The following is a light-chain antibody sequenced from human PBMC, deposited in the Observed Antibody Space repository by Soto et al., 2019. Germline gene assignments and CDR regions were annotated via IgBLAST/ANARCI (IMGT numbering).Light chain of an antibody. V-gene: IGLV2-14*01. CDR2: DVS. Sequence: QSALTQPASVSGSPGQSITISCTGTSSDIGGYNYVSWYQQYPGKAPKLIIYDVSNRPSGVSNRFSGSKSGNTASLTISGLQAEDEADYYCSSYTSSSTLVVFGGGTQLTVL. CDR1: SSDIGGYNY. J-gene: IGLJ3*02. CDR3: SSYTSSSTLVV.